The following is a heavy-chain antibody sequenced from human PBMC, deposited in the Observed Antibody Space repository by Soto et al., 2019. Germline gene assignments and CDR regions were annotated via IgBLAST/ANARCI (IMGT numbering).Heavy chain of an antibody. V-gene: IGHV2-5*02. CDR2: IYWDDAK. CDR3: EHRRSDIAAAGRHALDI. CDR1: GFSLSTSGVG. J-gene: IGHJ3*02. Sequence: QITLKESGPSLVKPTQTLTLTCTFSGFSLSTSGVGVCWIRQPPGKALEWLALIYWDDAKRYSPSLKSRLTITKDISNKQVVLTMTNLDPVDTATYYNEHRRSDIAAAGRHALDIWGQGQMATVSS. D-gene: IGHD6-13*01.